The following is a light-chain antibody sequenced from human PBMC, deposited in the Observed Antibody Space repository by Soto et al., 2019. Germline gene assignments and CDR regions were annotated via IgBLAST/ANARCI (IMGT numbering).Light chain of an antibody. CDR1: QSVSSY. CDR3: QQRTIWPRSFT. J-gene: IGKJ3*01. CDR2: DTS. Sequence: EIVLTQSPATLSLSPGERATLSCRASQSVSSYLAWYQQKPGQAPRLLIYDTSKRATGIPARFSGSGSGTDFTLTISSLEPEDFAVYYCQQRTIWPRSFTFRPGTKVDIK. V-gene: IGKV3-11*01.